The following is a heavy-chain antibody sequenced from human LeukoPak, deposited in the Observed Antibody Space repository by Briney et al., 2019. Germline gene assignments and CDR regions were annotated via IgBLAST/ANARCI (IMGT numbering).Heavy chain of an antibody. D-gene: IGHD3-10*01. J-gene: IGHJ4*02. CDR2: ISGSGGST. CDR3: AKGALLWFGELLNLYFDY. V-gene: IGHV3-23*01. CDR1: GFTFSSYA. Sequence: GGSLRLSCAASGFTFSSYAMSWVRQAPGKGLEWVSAISGSGGSTYYADSVKGRFTISRDNSKNTLYLQMNSLRAEDTAVYYCAKGALLWFGELLNLYFDYWGQGTLVTVSS.